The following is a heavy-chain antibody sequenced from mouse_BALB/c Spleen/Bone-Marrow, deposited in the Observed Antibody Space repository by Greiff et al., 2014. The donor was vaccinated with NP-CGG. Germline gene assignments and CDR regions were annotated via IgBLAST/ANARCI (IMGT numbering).Heavy chain of an antibody. CDR2: IYPSTGYT. D-gene: IGHD2-3*01. CDR3: ARDDGPYRGH. J-gene: IGHJ2*01. CDR1: GYTFTSYW. V-gene: IGHV1-7*01. Sequence: QVHVKQSGAELAKPGASVKMSCKASGYTFTSYWMHWVKQRPGQGLEWIGYIYPSTGYTDYNQKFKDKATLTADKSYSTAYMQLSSLTSEDSAVYYCARDDGPYRGHWGQGTTLTVSS.